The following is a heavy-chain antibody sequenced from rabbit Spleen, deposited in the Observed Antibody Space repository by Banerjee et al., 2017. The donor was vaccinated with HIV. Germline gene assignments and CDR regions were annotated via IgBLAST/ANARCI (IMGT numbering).Heavy chain of an antibody. D-gene: IGHD3-1*01. CDR3: ARGDIYDGAGYKL. J-gene: IGHJ4*01. CDR2: IHSGSSGST. CDR1: GFSFSSSYW. Sequence: QEQLEESGGDLVKPEGSLTLTCTASGFSFSSSYWICWVRQAPGKGLEWIACIHSGSSGSTYYASWAKGRFTISKSTSLNTVTLQLNSLTAADTATYFCARGDIYDGAGYKLWGPGTLVT. V-gene: IGHV1S45*01.